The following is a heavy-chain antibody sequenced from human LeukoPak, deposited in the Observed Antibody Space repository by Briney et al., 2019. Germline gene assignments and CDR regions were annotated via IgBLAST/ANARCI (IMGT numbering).Heavy chain of an antibody. D-gene: IGHD4-17*01. J-gene: IGHJ4*02. Sequence: PGGSLRLSCAASGFTFSNAWINWVRQAPGKGLEWVGRIKSKTDGGTTDYAAPVKGRFTISRDDSKNTLYLQMNSLRAEDTAVYYCAKGVPTVTTYVVDYWGQGTLVTVSS. CDR3: AKGVPTVTTYVVDY. CDR2: IKSKTDGGTT. CDR1: GFTFSNAW. V-gene: IGHV3-15*07.